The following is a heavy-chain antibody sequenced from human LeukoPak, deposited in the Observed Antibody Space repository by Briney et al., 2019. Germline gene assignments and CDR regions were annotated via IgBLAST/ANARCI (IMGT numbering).Heavy chain of an antibody. CDR1: GYTFTSYG. CDR3: ARDSRGYSGHDFFDP. V-gene: IGHV1-18*01. J-gene: IGHJ5*02. CDR2: ISAYNGNT. Sequence: GASVKVSCKASGYTFTSYGISWVRQAPGQGLEWMGWISAYNGNTNYAQKLQGRVTMTTDTSTSTAYMELRSLRSDDTAVYYCARDSRGYSGHDFFDPWGQGTLATVSS. D-gene: IGHD5-12*01.